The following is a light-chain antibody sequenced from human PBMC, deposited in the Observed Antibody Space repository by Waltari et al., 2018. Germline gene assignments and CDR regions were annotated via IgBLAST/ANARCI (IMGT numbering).Light chain of an antibody. CDR3: QQSSRTPWT. CDR1: QSISTF. J-gene: IGKJ1*01. CDR2: AAS. Sequence: DIQMTQSPSSLSASVGDRVTITCRASQSISTFLNWYQQKPGKAPRLLIYAASSLQSGGTSMFSGSGSWTDFTLTINSLQPEDLATDSCQQSSRTPWTFGRGTKVENK. V-gene: IGKV1-39*01.